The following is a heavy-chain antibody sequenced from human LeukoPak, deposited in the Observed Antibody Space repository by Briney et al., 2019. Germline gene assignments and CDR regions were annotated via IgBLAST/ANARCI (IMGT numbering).Heavy chain of an antibody. Sequence: ASVKVSCKASGYTFTSYAMNWVRQAPGQGLEWMGGINPIFGTANYAQKFQGRVTITADESTSTAYMEMKSLRSEDTAVYYCARWEWELLRNWFDPWGQGTLVTVSS. J-gene: IGHJ5*02. CDR3: ARWEWELLRNWFDP. CDR2: INPIFGTA. V-gene: IGHV1-69*13. D-gene: IGHD1-26*01. CDR1: GYTFTSYA.